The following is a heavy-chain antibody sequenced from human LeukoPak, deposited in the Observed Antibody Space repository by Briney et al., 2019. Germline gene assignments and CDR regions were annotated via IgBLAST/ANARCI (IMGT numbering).Heavy chain of an antibody. CDR2: ISYGGDNK. V-gene: IGHV3-30-3*01. Sequence: PGGSLRLSCAASGFTFTTHGFHWVRQAPGRGLEWVAAISYGGDNKHFADCVKGRSTISRDNSKNTVYLQMDSLRAEDTAVYYCARDITGYYSFDYWGQGTLVTVSS. J-gene: IGHJ4*02. CDR1: GFTFTTHG. D-gene: IGHD3-22*01. CDR3: ARDITGYYSFDY.